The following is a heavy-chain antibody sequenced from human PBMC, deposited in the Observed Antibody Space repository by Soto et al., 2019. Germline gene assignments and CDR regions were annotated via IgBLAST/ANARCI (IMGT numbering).Heavy chain of an antibody. Sequence: GGSLRLSCAASGFTVSSNYMSWVRQAPGKGLEWVSVIYSGGSTYYADSVKGRFTISRHNSKNTLYLQMNSLRAEDTAVYYCARGGVVIISPNYYYYMDVWGKGTTVTVSS. CDR2: IYSGGST. CDR3: ARGGVVIISPNYYYYMDV. V-gene: IGHV3-53*04. CDR1: GFTVSSNY. J-gene: IGHJ6*03. D-gene: IGHD3-3*01.